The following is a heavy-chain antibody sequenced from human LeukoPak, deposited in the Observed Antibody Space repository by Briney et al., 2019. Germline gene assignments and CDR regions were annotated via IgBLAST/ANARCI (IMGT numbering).Heavy chain of an antibody. CDR1: GYTFTGHY. J-gene: IGHJ5*02. V-gene: IGHV1-2*02. D-gene: IGHD2-2*01. Sequence: GASVKVSCKASGYTFTGHYIHWVRQAPGQGLEWMGWINPNSGGTNYAQKFQGRVTMTRDTSITTAYMELSRLISDDTAVYYCARGLTDEHQLILHWFDPWGQGTLVTVSS. CDR3: ARGLTDEHQLILHWFDP. CDR2: INPNSGGT.